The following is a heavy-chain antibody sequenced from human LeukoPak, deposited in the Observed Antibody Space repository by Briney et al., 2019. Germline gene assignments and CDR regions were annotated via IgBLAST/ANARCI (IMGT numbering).Heavy chain of an antibody. V-gene: IGHV4-4*07. D-gene: IGHD2-15*01. CDR1: GGSISSYY. Sequence: SETLSLTCTVSGGSISSYYWSWIRQPAGKGLEWIGRIYTSGSTNYNPSLKSRVTISVDTSKNQFSLKLSSVTAADTAVYYCARGRKLGYCSGGSCYWDAFDIWGQGTMVTVSP. CDR2: IYTSGST. J-gene: IGHJ3*02. CDR3: ARGRKLGYCSGGSCYWDAFDI.